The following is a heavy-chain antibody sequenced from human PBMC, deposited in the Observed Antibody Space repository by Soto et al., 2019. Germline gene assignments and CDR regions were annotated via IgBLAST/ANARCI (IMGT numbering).Heavy chain of an antibody. V-gene: IGHV1-18*01. Sequence: ASVKVSCKASGYTFTSYGISWVRQAPGQGLEWMGWISAYNGNTNYAQKLQGRVTMTTDTSTSTAYMELRSLRSDDTAVYYCARDRLYDIFTGYYLYWGQGTLVTVSS. J-gene: IGHJ4*02. D-gene: IGHD3-9*01. CDR1: GYTFTSYG. CDR2: ISAYNGNT. CDR3: ARDRLYDIFTGYYLY.